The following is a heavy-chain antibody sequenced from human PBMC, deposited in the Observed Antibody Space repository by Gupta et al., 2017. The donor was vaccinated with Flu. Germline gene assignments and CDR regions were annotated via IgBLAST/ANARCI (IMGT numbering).Heavy chain of an antibody. CDR3: ASPRGXVGATTRAYYFDY. J-gene: IGHJ4*02. Sequence: QVQLVQSGAEVKKPGSSVKVSCKASGGTFSSYAISWVRQAPGQGLEWMGGIIPIFGTANYAQKFQGRVTITAEKSTSTAYMELSSLRSEDTAVXYXASPRGXVGATTRAYYFDYWGQGTLVTVSS. V-gene: IGHV1-69*06. CDR1: GGTFSSYA. CDR2: IIPIFGTA. D-gene: IGHD1-26*01.